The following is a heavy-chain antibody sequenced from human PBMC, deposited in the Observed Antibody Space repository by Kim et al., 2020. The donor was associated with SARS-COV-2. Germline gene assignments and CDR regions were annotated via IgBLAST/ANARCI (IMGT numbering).Heavy chain of an antibody. D-gene: IGHD2-8*02. CDR3: AKDLPTGGYY. Sequence: STYYADSVKGRFTISRDNSKNTLYLQMNSLRAEDTAVYYCAKDLPTGGYYWGQGTLVTVSS. V-gene: IGHV3-23*01. CDR2: ST. J-gene: IGHJ4*02.